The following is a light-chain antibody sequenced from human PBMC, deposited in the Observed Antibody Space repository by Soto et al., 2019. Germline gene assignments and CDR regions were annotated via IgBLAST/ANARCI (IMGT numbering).Light chain of an antibody. CDR1: QSISSK. V-gene: IGKV1-39*01. Sequence: DLQLTQSPSSLSASVGDSVTITCRASQSISSKLSWYQQKPGKAPNLLIYAASRLQSGVPSRFIGSRSGTDFSLTISSLQPEDFATYYCQQSYSRVTFGQGTKVDIK. CDR3: QQSYSRVT. CDR2: AAS. J-gene: IGKJ1*01.